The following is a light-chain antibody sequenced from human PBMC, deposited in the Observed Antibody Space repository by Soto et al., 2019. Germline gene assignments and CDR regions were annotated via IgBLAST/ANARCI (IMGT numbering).Light chain of an antibody. CDR2: WAS. V-gene: IGKV4-1*01. CDR3: QQYNSNPWT. Sequence: DIVMTQSPDSLAVSLGERATIHCKSSQSVLFNSNNKNYLAWYQQKPGQPPKLLIYWASTRESGVPDRFSGSGSGTDLTLTISSLQAEDVAVYYCQQYNSNPWTFGQGTKVEVK. CDR1: QSVLFNSNNKNY. J-gene: IGKJ1*01.